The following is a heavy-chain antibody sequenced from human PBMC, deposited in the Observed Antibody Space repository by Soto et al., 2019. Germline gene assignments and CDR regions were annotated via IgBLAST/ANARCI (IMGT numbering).Heavy chain of an antibody. Sequence: EVQLIESGGGWVQPGTSLRVSCAASGITFQEYAMHWVRQAPGKDLEWVSGISSDGDTIAYADSVQGRFTVFRDNAKNSLYLQMNRLRAEDTALYYCTKGGYDLIYYFGMDVWGQGTTVTVSS. D-gene: IGHD5-12*01. CDR2: ISSDGDTI. V-gene: IGHV3-9*01. J-gene: IGHJ6*02. CDR1: GITFQEYA. CDR3: TKGGYDLIYYFGMDV.